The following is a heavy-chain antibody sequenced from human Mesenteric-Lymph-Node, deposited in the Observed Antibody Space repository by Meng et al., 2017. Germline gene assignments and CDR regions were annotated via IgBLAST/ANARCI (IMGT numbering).Heavy chain of an antibody. CDR2: INHSGSP. J-gene: IGHJ4*02. Sequence: ESLKISCAASGFTFSSYAMSWVRQPPGKGLEWIGEINHSGSPSYAPSLNSRVTISSDTSKNQFSLSLTSVTAADTAVYYCARGQGGPRLNYWGQGTLVTVSS. V-gene: IGHV4-34*01. D-gene: IGHD2-15*01. CDR1: GFTFSSYA. CDR3: ARGQGGPRLNY.